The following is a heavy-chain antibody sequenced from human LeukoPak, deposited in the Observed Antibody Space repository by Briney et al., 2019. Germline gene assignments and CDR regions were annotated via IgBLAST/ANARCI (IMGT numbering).Heavy chain of an antibody. CDR2: IYYSGST. V-gene: IGHV4-59*01. J-gene: IGHJ4*02. CDR3: ARYSPIGEDFDY. Sequence: SEALSLTCTVSGGSISSYYWSWIRQPPGKGLEWIGYIYYSGSTNYNPSLKSRVTISVDTSKNQFSLKLSSVTAADTAVYYCARYSPIGEDFDYWGQGTLVTVSS. D-gene: IGHD3-10*01. CDR1: GGSISSYY.